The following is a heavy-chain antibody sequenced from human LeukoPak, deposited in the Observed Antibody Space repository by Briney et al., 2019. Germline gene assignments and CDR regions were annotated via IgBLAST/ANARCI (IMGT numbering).Heavy chain of an antibody. Sequence: ASVKVSCKASGYTFTSYDINWVRQATGQGLEWMGWMNPNSGNTGYAQKFQGRVTMTRNTSISTAYMELSSLRSEDTAVYYCARSDYYYDSSGYYYGDFDYWGQGTLVTVSS. CDR3: ARSDYYYDSSGYYYGDFDY. V-gene: IGHV1-8*01. CDR2: MNPNSGNT. J-gene: IGHJ4*02. CDR1: GYTFTSYD. D-gene: IGHD3-22*01.